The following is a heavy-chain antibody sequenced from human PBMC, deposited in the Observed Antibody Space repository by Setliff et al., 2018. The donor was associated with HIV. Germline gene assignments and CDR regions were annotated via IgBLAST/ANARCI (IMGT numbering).Heavy chain of an antibody. CDR1: GGSISSGTDY. CDR2: IYTSGST. CDR3: ARDRYSYGRSYFDY. D-gene: IGHD5-18*01. J-gene: IGHJ4*02. V-gene: IGHV4-61*02. Sequence: LSLTCSVSGGSISSGTDYWSWIRQPAGKGLEWIGRIYTSGSTNYNPSLKSRVTISVDTSKNQFSLKLSSVTAADTAVYYCARDRYSYGRSYFDYWGQGTLVTVSS.